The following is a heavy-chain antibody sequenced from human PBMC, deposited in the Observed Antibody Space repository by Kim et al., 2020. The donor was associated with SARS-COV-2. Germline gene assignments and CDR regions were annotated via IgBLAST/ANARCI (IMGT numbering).Heavy chain of an antibody. CDR3: ARPLYSYGVDY. V-gene: IGHV3-48*03. CDR1: GFTFSSYD. J-gene: IGHJ4*02. Sequence: GGSLRLSCAASGFTFSSYDMNWVRQAPGKGLEWVSYISSSGSTIYYADSVKGRFTISRDNAKNSLYLQMNSLRAEDTAVYYCARPLYSYGVDYWGQGTLVTVSS. CDR2: ISSSGSTI. D-gene: IGHD5-18*01.